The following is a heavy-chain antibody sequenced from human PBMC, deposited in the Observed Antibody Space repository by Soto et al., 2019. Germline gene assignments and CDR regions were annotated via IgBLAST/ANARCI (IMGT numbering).Heavy chain of an antibody. CDR1: GFTFSSYA. CDR3: ARLVWTRAADYFDY. Sequence: PGGSLRLSCAASGFTFSSYAMSWVRQAPGKGLDWVSTISNSGGSTYYADSVKGRFTISRDNSKDTVYLQMNSLGAEDTAVYYCARLVWTRAADYFDYWGQGTLVTVSS. V-gene: IGHV3-23*01. CDR2: ISNSGGST. J-gene: IGHJ4*02. D-gene: IGHD1-1*01.